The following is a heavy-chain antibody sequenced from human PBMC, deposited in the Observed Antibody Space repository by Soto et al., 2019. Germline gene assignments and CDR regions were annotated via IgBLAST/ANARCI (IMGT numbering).Heavy chain of an antibody. J-gene: IGHJ6*04. Sequence: SETPSLTCTVSGGSISSYYWSWIRQPPGKGLEWIGYFFYSGSTYYNPSLKSRVTISVDTSKNQFSLKLSSVTAADTAVYYCARERNYDSSGYSYYYGMDVWGEGTTVTVSS. D-gene: IGHD3-22*01. V-gene: IGHV4-59*12. CDR2: FFYSGST. CDR1: GGSISSYY. CDR3: ARERNYDSSGYSYYYGMDV.